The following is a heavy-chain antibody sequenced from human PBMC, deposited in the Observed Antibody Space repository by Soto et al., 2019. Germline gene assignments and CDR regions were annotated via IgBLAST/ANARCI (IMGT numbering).Heavy chain of an antibody. CDR3: ARDHPHSSTYWWLDP. CDR1: GYTFTSNY. Sequence: GASVKVSCKTSGYTFTSNYMHWVRQAPGQGLEWMGIINPNGGTTSYAQKFQGRVTMTRDTSTSTFYMELSRLTSEDTAVYYCARDHPHSSTYWWLDPWGQGTLVTVSS. J-gene: IGHJ5*02. CDR2: INPNGGTT. V-gene: IGHV1-46*01. D-gene: IGHD2-2*01.